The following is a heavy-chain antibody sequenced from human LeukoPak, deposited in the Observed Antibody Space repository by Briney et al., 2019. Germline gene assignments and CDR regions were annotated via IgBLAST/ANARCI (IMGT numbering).Heavy chain of an antibody. V-gene: IGHV3-20*04. CDR1: GFTFSSYA. D-gene: IGHD6-13*01. J-gene: IGHJ6*03. CDR2: INWNGGST. Sequence: GGSLRLSCAASGFTFSSYAMSWVRQAPGKGLEWVSGINWNGGSTGYADSVKGRFTISRDNAKNSLYLQMNSLRAEDTALYYCARGNAAAVFNYYYYMDGWGKGTTVTVSS. CDR3: ARGNAAAVFNYYYYMDG.